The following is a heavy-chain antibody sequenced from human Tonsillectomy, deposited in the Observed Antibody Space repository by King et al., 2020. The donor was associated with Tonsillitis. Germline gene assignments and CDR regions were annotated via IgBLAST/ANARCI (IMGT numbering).Heavy chain of an antibody. Sequence: QLVQSGAEVKKPGASVKVSCKASGYTFTSYYIHWVRQAPGQGLEWMGIINPRGGSTSYAQKLKGRVTMTRDTSTSTVYMELSSLRSADTAVYYCAREGWKDGSATFDYWGQGTLVTVSS. CDR3: AREGWKDGSATFDY. CDR1: GYTFTSYY. D-gene: IGHD1-1*01. J-gene: IGHJ4*02. CDR2: INPRGGST. V-gene: IGHV1-46*01.